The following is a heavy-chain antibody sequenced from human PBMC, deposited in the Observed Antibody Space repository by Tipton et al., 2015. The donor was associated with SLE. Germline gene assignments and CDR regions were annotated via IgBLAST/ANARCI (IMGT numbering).Heavy chain of an antibody. Sequence: GLVKPSETLSLICTVSGGSTTSYYWSWIRQPAGKGLEWIGRIYSSGSTDYIHYNPSLKSRVTISVDTSKNQFSLKLNSVTAADTAVYYCARHLSDYSGGDWFGPWGQGTLVTVSS. CDR3: ARHLSDYSGGDWFGP. V-gene: IGHV4-4*07. CDR2: IYSSGSTDYI. CDR1: GGSTTSYY. J-gene: IGHJ5*02. D-gene: IGHD4-11*01.